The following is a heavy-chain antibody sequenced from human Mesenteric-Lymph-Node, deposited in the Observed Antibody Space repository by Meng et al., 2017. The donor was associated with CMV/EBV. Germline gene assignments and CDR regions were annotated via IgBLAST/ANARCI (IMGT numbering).Heavy chain of an antibody. V-gene: IGHV4-4*02. D-gene: IGHD6-13*01. CDR3: AKWRVAVAVVDY. CDR2: IFETGST. Sequence: CTVSGGSISSGNWWSWVRQPPGKGLEWIGDIFETGSTNYNPSLKSRLTISLDKSKNQFSLKLSSVTAADTAVYYCAKWRVAVAVVDYWGQGTLVTVSS. J-gene: IGHJ4*02. CDR1: GGSISSGNW.